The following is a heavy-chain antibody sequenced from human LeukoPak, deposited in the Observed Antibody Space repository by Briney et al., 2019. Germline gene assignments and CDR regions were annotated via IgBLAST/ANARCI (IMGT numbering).Heavy chain of an antibody. D-gene: IGHD1-20*01. CDR3: ARALYYSGITGTLGPAWFDP. V-gene: IGHV4-39*07. Sequence: SETLSLTCTVSGGSISSSSYYWGWIRQPPGKGLEWIGSIYYSGSTYYNPSLKSRVTISVDTSKNQFSLKLSSVAAADTAVYYCARALYYSGITGTLGPAWFDPWGQGTLVTVSS. J-gene: IGHJ5*02. CDR2: IYYSGST. CDR1: GGSISSSSYY.